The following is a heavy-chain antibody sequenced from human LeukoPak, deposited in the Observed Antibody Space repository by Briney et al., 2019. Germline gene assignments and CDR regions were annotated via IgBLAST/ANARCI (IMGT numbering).Heavy chain of an antibody. D-gene: IGHD4-17*01. CDR2: INHSGST. CDR3: ARGLRLMTTVTTGDY. V-gene: IGHV4-34*01. Sequence: SETLSLTCAVYGGSFSGYCWSWIRQPPGKGLEWIGEINHSGSTNYNPSLKSRVTISVDTSKNQFSLKLSSVTAADTAVYYCARGLRLMTTVTTGDYWGQGTLVTVSS. CDR1: GGSFSGYC. J-gene: IGHJ4*02.